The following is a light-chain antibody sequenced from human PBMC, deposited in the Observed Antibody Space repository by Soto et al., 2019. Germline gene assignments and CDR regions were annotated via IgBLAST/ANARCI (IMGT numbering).Light chain of an antibody. V-gene: IGKV3-20*01. CDR3: QQYGSSPPYT. CDR1: QSVSSSY. J-gene: IGKJ2*01. CDR2: GAS. Sequence: EIVLTQSPGTLSLSPGERATLSCRASQSVSSSYLAWYQQKPGQAPRLLIYGASSRATGIPDRFSGSGSGTDLTLTISRLVPEDYAVYYCQQYGSSPPYTFGQGTKLEIK.